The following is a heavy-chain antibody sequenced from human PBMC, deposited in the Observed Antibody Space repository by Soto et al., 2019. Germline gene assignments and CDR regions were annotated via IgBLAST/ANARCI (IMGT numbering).Heavy chain of an antibody. V-gene: IGHV1-3*01. CDR3: ASGRWLQFGLDY. Sequence: QVQLVQSGAEVKKPGASVKVSCKASGYTFTSYAMHWVRQAPGQRLEWMGWINAGNGNTKYSQKFQGRVTITRDTSASTAYMELSSLSSQDTAVYYCASGRWLQFGLDYWGQGTLVTVSS. CDR1: GYTFTSYA. J-gene: IGHJ4*02. D-gene: IGHD5-12*01. CDR2: INAGNGNT.